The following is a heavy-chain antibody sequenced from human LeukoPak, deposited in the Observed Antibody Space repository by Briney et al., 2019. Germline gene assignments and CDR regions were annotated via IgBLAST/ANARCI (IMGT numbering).Heavy chain of an antibody. Sequence: GGSLRLSCAASGFTVSSNYMSWVRQAPGKGLEWVSSISSASNYLYYADSVKGRFTISRDNAKKSLYLQMNSLRAEDTAVYYCARVGGDGGSYYYYYGMDVWGQGTTVTVSS. CDR3: ARVGGDGGSYYYYYGMDV. D-gene: IGHD2-15*01. CDR2: ISSASNYL. V-gene: IGHV3-21*01. CDR1: GFTVSSNY. J-gene: IGHJ6*02.